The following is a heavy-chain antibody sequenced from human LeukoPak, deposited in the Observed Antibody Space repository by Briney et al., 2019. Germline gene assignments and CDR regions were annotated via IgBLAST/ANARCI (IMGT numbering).Heavy chain of an antibody. CDR3: ARLSGSYFLFSP. D-gene: IGHD1-26*01. CDR2: IYYSGST. J-gene: IGHJ5*02. Sequence: SETLSLTCTVSGGSISSSSYYWGWIRQPPGKGLEWIGSIYYSGSTYYNPSLKSRVTISVDTSKNQFSLKLSSVTAADTAVYYCARLSGSYFLFSPWGQGTLVTVSS. CDR1: GGSISSSSYY. V-gene: IGHV4-39*01.